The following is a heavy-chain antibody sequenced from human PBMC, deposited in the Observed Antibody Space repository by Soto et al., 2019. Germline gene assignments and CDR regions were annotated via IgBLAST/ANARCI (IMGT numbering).Heavy chain of an antibody. Sequence: GGSLRLSCAASGFICSSYDMSWVRQAPGKGLEWVSTILVDGRTFYVDSVKGRFTVSRDNAKNTLYLQMNSLRVEDTAVYYCATAEVDYWGPGTLVTVSS. CDR2: ILVDGRT. V-gene: IGHV3-23*01. CDR1: GFICSSYD. CDR3: ATAEVDY. J-gene: IGHJ4*02.